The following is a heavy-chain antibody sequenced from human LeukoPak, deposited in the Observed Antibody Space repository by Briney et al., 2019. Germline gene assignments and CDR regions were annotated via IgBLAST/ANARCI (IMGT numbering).Heavy chain of an antibody. V-gene: IGHV3-15*01. CDR2: VKIKTEGGSA. Sequence: GGSLRLSCAASGFTFSDAWMSWVRQAPGKGLEWVGHVKIKTEGGSADYSAPVKGRFTISRDDSKNTLYLQMNSLTTEDTAVYYCATKQSPITPFDPWGQGTLVTVSS. CDR3: ATKQSPITPFDP. D-gene: IGHD5/OR15-5a*01. J-gene: IGHJ5*02. CDR1: GFTFSDAW.